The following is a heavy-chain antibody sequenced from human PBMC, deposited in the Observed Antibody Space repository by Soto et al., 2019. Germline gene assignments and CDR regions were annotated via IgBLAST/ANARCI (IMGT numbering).Heavy chain of an antibody. D-gene: IGHD3-16*02. V-gene: IGHV3-23*01. CDR2: ISGSGGST. J-gene: IGHJ4*02. CDR3: AKELDSYYDYIWGGYRPRFFDY. CDR1: GFTFSSYA. Sequence: GGSLRLSCAASGFTFSSYAMSWVRQAPGKGLEWVSAISGSGGSTYYADSVKGRFTISRDNSKNTLYLQMNSLRAEDTAVYYCAKELDSYYDYIWGGYRPRFFDYWGQGTLVTVSS.